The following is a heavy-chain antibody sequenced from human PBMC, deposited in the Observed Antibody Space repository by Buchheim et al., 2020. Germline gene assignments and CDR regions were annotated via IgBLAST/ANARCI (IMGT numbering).Heavy chain of an antibody. CDR3: ARGIYGGDDYHYAMDV. CDR1: GVSISGGGFY. V-gene: IGHV4-31*03. D-gene: IGHD3-16*01. CDR2: IYYTGST. Sequence: QVQLQESGPGLVKPSQTLSLTCTVSGVSISGGGFYWSWIRQYPGKGLEWIGYIYYTGSTYYNPSLKSRVSMSVDPSNNQFSLNLSSVTAADTAVYYCARGIYGGDDYHYAMDVWGQGTT. J-gene: IGHJ6*02.